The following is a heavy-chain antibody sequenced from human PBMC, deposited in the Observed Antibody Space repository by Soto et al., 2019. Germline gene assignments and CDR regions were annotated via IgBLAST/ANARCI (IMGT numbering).Heavy chain of an antibody. J-gene: IGHJ6*02. CDR1: GFTFSSYW. V-gene: IGHV3-74*01. CDR3: ARDEVDIVVVPAAMYYYYGMDV. CDR2: INSDGSST. Sequence: PGGSLRLSCAASGFTFSSYWMHWVRQAPGKGLVWVSRINSDGSSTSYADSVKGRFTISRDNAKNTLYLQMNSLRAEDTAVYYCARDEVDIVVVPAAMYYYYGMDVWGQGTTVTVSS. D-gene: IGHD2-2*03.